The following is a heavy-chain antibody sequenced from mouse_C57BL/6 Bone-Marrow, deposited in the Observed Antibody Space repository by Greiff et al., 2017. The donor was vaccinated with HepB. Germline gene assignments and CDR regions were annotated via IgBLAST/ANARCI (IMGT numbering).Heavy chain of an antibody. Sequence: DVHLVESGGGLVQPKGSLKLSCAASGFSFNTYAMNWVRQAPGKGLEWVARIRSKSNNYATYYADSVKDRFTISRDDSESMLYLQMNNLKTEDTAMYYCVRHGDYDNTGYFDYWGQGTTLTVSS. V-gene: IGHV10-1*01. D-gene: IGHD2-4*01. CDR3: VRHGDYDNTGYFDY. CDR2: IRSKSNNYAT. J-gene: IGHJ2*01. CDR1: GFSFNTYA.